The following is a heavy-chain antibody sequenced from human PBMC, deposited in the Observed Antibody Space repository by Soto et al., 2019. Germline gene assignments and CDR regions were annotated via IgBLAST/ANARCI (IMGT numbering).Heavy chain of an antibody. CDR2: IYYSGST. J-gene: IGHJ6*02. CDR3: ARQEADYDILTGYYRTYGMDV. V-gene: IGHV4-39*01. Sequence: PXETLSLTCTVSGGSISSSSYYGGWIRQPPGKGLEWIGSIYYSGSTYYNPSLKSRVTISVDTSKNQFSLKLSSVTAADTAVYYCARQEADYDILTGYYRTYGMDVWGQGTTVTVSS. D-gene: IGHD3-9*01. CDR1: GGSISSSSYY.